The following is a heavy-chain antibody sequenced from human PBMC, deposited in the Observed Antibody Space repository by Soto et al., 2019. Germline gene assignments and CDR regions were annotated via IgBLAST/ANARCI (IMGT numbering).Heavy chain of an antibody. CDR1: GYTFTSYG. J-gene: IGHJ5*02. V-gene: IGHV1-18*01. CDR3: ARVKGVTMVRGVNFWFDP. D-gene: IGHD3-10*01. CDR2: ISAYNGNT. Sequence: ASVKVSCKASGYTFTSYGISWVRQAPGQGPEWMGWISAYNGNTNYAQKLQGRVTMTTDTSTSTAYMELRSLRSDDTAVYYCARVKGVTMVRGVNFWFDPWGQGTLVTVSS.